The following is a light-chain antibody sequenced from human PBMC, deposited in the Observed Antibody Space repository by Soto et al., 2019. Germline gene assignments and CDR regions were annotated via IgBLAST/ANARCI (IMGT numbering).Light chain of an antibody. V-gene: IGKV3-20*01. CDR1: QSVSSSY. J-gene: IGKJ3*01. CDR3: QQYGSLFT. CDR2: GAA. Sequence: VFTQSPGTLSLSPEERATLSCRASQSVSSSYLAWYPQKPGQAPRLLIYGAASRATGIPDRFSGSGSGTDFTLTISRLEPEDFAVYYCQQYGSLFTFGPGTKVDIK.